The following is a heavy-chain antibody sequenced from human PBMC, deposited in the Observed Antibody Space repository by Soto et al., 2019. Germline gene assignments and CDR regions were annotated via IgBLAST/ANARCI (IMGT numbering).Heavy chain of an antibody. CDR2: INHSGST. D-gene: IGHD5-12*01. V-gene: IGHV4-34*01. CDR1: GGSFSVYY. CDR3: ARGEGRLVGTWFDP. J-gene: IGHJ5*02. Sequence: SETLSLTCDVYGGSFSVYYWNWIRQPPGKGLEWLGEINHSGSTNYNPSLESRVTISLDTSKTQFSLKLTSVTAADTAVYYCARGEGRLVGTWFDPWGQGTLVTVSS.